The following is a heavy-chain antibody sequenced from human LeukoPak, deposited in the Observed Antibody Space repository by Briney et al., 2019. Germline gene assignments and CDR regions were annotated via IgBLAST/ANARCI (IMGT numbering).Heavy chain of an antibody. V-gene: IGHV3-48*01. CDR2: ISTASVAI. CDR3: AREARGYSYGARYDLGY. D-gene: IGHD5-18*01. CDR1: GFTFSGYS. J-gene: IGHJ4*02. Sequence: GGSLRLSCAASGFTFSGYSMNWVRQAPGKGLEWVSCISTASVAIDYADSVKGRFTISRDNAKNSLYLQMNSLRAEDTAVYYCAREARGYSYGARYDLGYWGQGTLVTVSS.